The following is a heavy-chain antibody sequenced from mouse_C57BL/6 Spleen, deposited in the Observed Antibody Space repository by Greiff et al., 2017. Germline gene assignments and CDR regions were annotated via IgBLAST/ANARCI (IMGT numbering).Heavy chain of an antibody. CDR2: IWSDGST. CDR3: ARHYSNYDYWYFDV. J-gene: IGHJ1*03. V-gene: IGHV2-6-1*01. Sequence: QVQLKQSGPGLVAPSQSLSITCTVSGFSLTSYGVHWVRQPPGQGLEWLVVIWSDGSTTYNSALKSRLSISKDNSKSQVFLKMNSLQTDDTAMYYCARHYSNYDYWYFDVWGTGTTVTVSS. D-gene: IGHD2-5*01. CDR1: GFSLTSYG.